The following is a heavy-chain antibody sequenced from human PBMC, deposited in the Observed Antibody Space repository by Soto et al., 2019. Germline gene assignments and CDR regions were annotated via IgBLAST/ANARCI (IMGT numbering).Heavy chain of an antibody. CDR2: IAYSGST. J-gene: IGHJ6*02. CDR3: ARDHWGSGYYNYGMDV. V-gene: IGHV4-31*03. D-gene: IGHD7-27*01. Sequence: QVQLQESGPGLVKPSQTLSLTCTVSGGSINSDIYYWIWVRQHPGQGLEWIGYIAYSGSTYYNPSLKSRVTISLDSSKNQSSLKLSSVTAADTAVYYCARDHWGSGYYNYGMDVWGQGTTVTVSS. CDR1: GGSINSDIYY.